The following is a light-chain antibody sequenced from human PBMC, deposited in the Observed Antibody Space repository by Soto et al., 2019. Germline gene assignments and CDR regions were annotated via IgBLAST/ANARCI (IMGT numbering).Light chain of an antibody. CDR2: GNT. J-gene: IGLJ3*02. CDR1: SSNIGAGYD. CDR3: QSYDSSLRAWV. Sequence: QSVLTQPPSVPGAPGQRVTISCTGSSSNIGAGYDVHWYHHLPGTAPKLLIYGNTNRPSGISDRFSASKSGSSASLAITGLQAEDEADYYCQSYDSSLRAWVFGGGTKLTVL. V-gene: IGLV1-40*01.